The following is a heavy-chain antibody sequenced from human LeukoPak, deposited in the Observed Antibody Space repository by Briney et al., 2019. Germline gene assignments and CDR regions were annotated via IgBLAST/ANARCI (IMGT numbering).Heavy chain of an antibody. CDR2: IGTAGDT. CDR3: ARGPVAGTWSFDY. CDR1: GFTFSSYD. V-gene: IGHV3-13*01. J-gene: IGHJ4*02. Sequence: GGSLRLSCAASGFTFSSYDMHWVRQATGKGLECVSAIGTAGDTYYPGSVKGRFTISRENAKNSLYLQMNSLRAEDTAVYYCARGPVAGTWSFDYWGQGTLVTVSS. D-gene: IGHD6-19*01.